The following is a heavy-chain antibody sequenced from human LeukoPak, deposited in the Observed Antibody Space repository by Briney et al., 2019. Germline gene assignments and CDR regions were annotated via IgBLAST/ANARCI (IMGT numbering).Heavy chain of an antibody. D-gene: IGHD2-2*01. Sequence: PGESLRLSCAVSGFIIRSYPMHWVRQAPGKGLEYVSVISPDGDTTYYTSSVKGRFTISRDNSKNTLFLQMGSLRDEDTAVYYCAREQPAGSTDYWGQGTLITVSS. V-gene: IGHV3-64*01. CDR1: GFIIRSYP. CDR3: AREQPAGSTDY. CDR2: ISPDGDTT. J-gene: IGHJ4*02.